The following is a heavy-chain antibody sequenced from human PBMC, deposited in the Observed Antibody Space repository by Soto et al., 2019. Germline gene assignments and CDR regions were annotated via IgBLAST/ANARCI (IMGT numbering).Heavy chain of an antibody. Sequence: GGSLRLSCAAPGFTFSSYGMHWVRQAPGKGLEWVAVISYDGSNKYYADSVKGRFTISRDNSKNTLYLQMNSLRAEDTAVYYCAKDRGWELPNYFDYWGQGTLVTVSS. J-gene: IGHJ4*02. CDR1: GFTFSSYG. CDR3: AKDRGWELPNYFDY. CDR2: ISYDGSNK. D-gene: IGHD1-26*01. V-gene: IGHV3-30*18.